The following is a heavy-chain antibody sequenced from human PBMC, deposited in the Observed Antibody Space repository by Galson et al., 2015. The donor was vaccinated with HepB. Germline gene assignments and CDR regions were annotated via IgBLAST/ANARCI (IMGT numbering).Heavy chain of an antibody. CDR2: IIPIFGTA. D-gene: IGHD5-18*01. V-gene: IGHV1-69*13. CDR3: ASDDQRLQLWPSPTGQDYYYYYYMDV. CDR1: GGTFSSYA. Sequence: SVKVSCKASGGTFSSYAISWVRQAPGQGLEWMGGIIPIFGTANYAQKFQGRVTITADESTSTAYMELSSLRSEDTAVYYCASDDQRLQLWPSPTGQDYYYYYYMDVWGKGTTVTVSS. J-gene: IGHJ6*03.